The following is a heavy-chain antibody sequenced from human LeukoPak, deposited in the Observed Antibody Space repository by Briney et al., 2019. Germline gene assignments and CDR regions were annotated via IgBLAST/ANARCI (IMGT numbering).Heavy chain of an antibody. CDR2: INPNSGGT. CDR1: GYTFTGYY. D-gene: IGHD3-10*01. J-gene: IGHJ6*02. V-gene: IGHV1-2*02. Sequence: ASVTVSCKASGYTFTGYYMPWVRQAPGQGLEWMGWINPNSGGTNFAQKFQGRVTMTRDTSISTAYMELSRLRSDDTAVYYCARSRSLWFGEVTYGMDVWGQGTTVTVSS. CDR3: ARSRSLWFGEVTYGMDV.